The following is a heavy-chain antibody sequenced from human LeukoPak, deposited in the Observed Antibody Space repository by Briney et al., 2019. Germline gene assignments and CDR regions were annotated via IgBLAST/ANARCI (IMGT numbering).Heavy chain of an antibody. J-gene: IGHJ6*03. D-gene: IGHD2-2*01. CDR3: ARGRPAAASFGNPGYYMDV. CDR2: IYPGDSDT. CDR1: GYSFTSYW. Sequence: GESLKISCKGSGYSFTSYWIGWVRQMPGKGLEWMGIIYPGDSDTRYSPSFQGQVTISADKSISTAYLQWSGLKASDTAMYYCARGRPAAASFGNPGYYMDVWGKGTTVTVSS. V-gene: IGHV5-51*01.